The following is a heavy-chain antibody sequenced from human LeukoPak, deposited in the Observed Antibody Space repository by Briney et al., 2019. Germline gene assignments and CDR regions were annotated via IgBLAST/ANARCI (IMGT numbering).Heavy chain of an antibody. V-gene: IGHV3-30*02. CDR3: ATDSSGTSFPYYFES. D-gene: IGHD3-10*01. J-gene: IGHJ4*02. CDR1: GFFFTSSG. Sequence: GGSLRLSCAASGFFFTSSGMNWVRQAPGKGLEWVTFIGSDGSKQYYADSVKGRFSISRDNSRNTVSLQMNSLRLEDTAVYYCATDSSGTSFPYYFESWGQGTLVTVSS. CDR2: IGSDGSKQ.